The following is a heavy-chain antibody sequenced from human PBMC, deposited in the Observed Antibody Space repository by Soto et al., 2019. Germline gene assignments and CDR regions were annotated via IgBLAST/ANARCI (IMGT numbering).Heavy chain of an antibody. V-gene: IGHV3-23*01. CDR2: ISGSGGST. CDR1: GFTFSSYA. Sequence: GGSLRLSCAASGFTFSSYAMSWVRQAPGKGLEWVSAISGSGGSTYYADSVKGRFTISRDNSKNTLYLQMNSLRAEDTAVYYCAKTGVGGVRRRTTEYFQHWGQGTLVTVSS. CDR3: AKTGVGGVRRRTTEYFQH. J-gene: IGHJ1*01. D-gene: IGHD3-10*01.